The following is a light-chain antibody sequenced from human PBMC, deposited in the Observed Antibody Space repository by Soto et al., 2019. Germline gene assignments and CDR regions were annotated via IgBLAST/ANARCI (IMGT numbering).Light chain of an antibody. J-gene: IGKJ1*01. V-gene: IGKV1-39*01. CDR1: QSISSY. CDR2: AAS. CDR3: PHDYIHLRT. Sequence: SVSATKRDRVTITCRASQSISSYLNWYQQKPGKAPKLLIYAASSLQSGVPSRFSGSGSGTDFTLTISCLQPEDFTPYYCPHDYIHLRTFAQ.